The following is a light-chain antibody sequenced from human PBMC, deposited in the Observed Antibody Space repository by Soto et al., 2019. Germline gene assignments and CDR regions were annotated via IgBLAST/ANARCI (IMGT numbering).Light chain of an antibody. CDR1: SSDVGGYNY. CDR2: DVS. CDR3: TSYTTSGSLV. V-gene: IGLV2-14*01. Sequence: QSVLTQPASVSGSPGQSITISCTGTSSDVGGYNYVSWYQQHPGKAPKLMIYDVSNRPSGVSNRFSSSKSGNTASLTISGLQAEDEADYYCTSYTTSGSLVFGGGTKLTVL. J-gene: IGLJ2*01.